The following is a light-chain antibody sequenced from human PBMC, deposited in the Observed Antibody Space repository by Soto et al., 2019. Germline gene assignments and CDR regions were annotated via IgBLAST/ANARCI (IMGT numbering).Light chain of an antibody. CDR3: QQYSKWPLT. CDR1: QGVRSD. J-gene: IGKJ4*01. CDR2: GAT. Sequence: EIAITQSPDTLSVSPGDRATLSFSASQGVRSDLAWYQQKAGQSPRLLIYGATTRAAETPARFSGSGSETEFTLTISSLQSEDFAVYYCQQYSKWPLTFGGGTKVDIK. V-gene: IGKV3-15*01.